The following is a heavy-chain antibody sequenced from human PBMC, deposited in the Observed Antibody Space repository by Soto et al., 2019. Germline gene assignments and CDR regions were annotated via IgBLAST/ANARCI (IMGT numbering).Heavy chain of an antibody. D-gene: IGHD1-26*01. CDR3: ARRGGSYWNWFDP. Sequence: SETLSLTYTVSGGSISSSSYYWGWIRQPPGKGLEWIGSIYYSGSTYYNPSLKSRVTISVDTSKNQFSLKLSSVTAADTAVYYCARRGGSYWNWFDPWGQGTLVTVSS. V-gene: IGHV4-39*01. CDR1: GGSISSSSYY. CDR2: IYYSGST. J-gene: IGHJ5*02.